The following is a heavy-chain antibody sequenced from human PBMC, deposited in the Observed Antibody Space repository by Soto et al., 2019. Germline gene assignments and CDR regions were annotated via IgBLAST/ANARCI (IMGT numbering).Heavy chain of an antibody. J-gene: IGHJ4*02. Sequence: SETLSLTCAVSGGSISSSNWWSWVRQPPGKGLEWIGEIYHSGSTNYNPSLKSRVTISVDKSKNQFSLKLSSVTAADTAVYYCAAYSDCSGGSWQPCWSYWGQGTLVTVSS. D-gene: IGHD2-15*01. V-gene: IGHV4-4*02. CDR2: IYHSGST. CDR3: AAYSDCSGGSWQPCWSY. CDR1: GGSISSSNW.